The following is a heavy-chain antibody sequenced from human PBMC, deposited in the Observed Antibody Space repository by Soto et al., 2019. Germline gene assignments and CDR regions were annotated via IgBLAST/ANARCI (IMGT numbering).Heavy chain of an antibody. J-gene: IGHJ5*02. V-gene: IGHV1-58*02. CDR1: GDAYTSNG. D-gene: IGHD6-19*01. Sequence: GTSVKLTCKDPGDAYTSNGITWVRQAPGQRLEWIGWIVADNGNTNYAQKFQERVTITRDMSTSTAYMELRSLRSEDTAVYYCAATRRGAVAAWFDPWGQGTLVTVSS. CDR3: AATRRGAVAAWFDP. CDR2: IVADNGNT.